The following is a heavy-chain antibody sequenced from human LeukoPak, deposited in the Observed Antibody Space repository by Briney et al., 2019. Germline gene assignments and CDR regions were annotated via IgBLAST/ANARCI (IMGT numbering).Heavy chain of an antibody. J-gene: IGHJ4*02. CDR2: INPNSGGT. V-gene: IGHV1-2*02. D-gene: IGHD4-23*01. Sequence: ASVKVSCKASGYTFTGYYMHWVRQASGQGLEWMGWINPNSGGTNYAQKFQGRVTMTRDTSISTAYKELSRLRSDDTAVYYCASLYDYGGNPDYWGQGTLVTVSS. CDR1: GYTFTGYY. CDR3: ASLYDYGGNPDY.